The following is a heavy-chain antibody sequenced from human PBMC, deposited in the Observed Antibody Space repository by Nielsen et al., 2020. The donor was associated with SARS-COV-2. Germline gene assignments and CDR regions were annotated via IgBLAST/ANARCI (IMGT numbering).Heavy chain of an antibody. V-gene: IGHV4-39*07. CDR3: ARFTTVVTQGFDY. CDR1: GGSISSSSYY. Sequence: SETLSLTCTVSGGSISSSSYYWGWIRQPPGKGLEWIGSIYYSGSTYYNPSLKSRVTISVDTSKNQFSLKMNSVTAADTAVYYCARFTTVVTQGFDYWGQGTQVTVSS. CDR2: IYYSGST. D-gene: IGHD4-23*01. J-gene: IGHJ4*02.